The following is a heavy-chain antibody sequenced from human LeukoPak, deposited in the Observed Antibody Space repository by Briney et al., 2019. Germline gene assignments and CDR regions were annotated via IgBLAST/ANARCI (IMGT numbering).Heavy chain of an antibody. CDR2: ISADNGKR. CDR3: TRGPSGSDY. D-gene: IGHD3-10*01. J-gene: IGHJ4*02. CDR1: GYSFTTYS. V-gene: IGHV1-18*01. Sequence: ASVKVSCKASGYSFTTYSIIWVRQAPGQGLEWMGWISADNGKRNYVQKFQGRVTMTTDTSTSTAYMELRSLRSDDTAVYYCTRGPSGSDYWGQGTLVTVSS.